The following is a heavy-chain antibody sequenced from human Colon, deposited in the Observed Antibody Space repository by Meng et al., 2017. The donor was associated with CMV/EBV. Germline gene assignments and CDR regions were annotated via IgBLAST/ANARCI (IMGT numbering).Heavy chain of an antibody. CDR2: INEDGSEI. CDR1: GFTFRNTW. CDR3: ARDPFIKAFDI. V-gene: IGHV3-7*01. Sequence: GESLKISCEASGFTFRNTWMTWVRQAPGKGVEWVANINEDGSEIFYVDSVKGRFTVSRDNAKNSVYLQMNSLSAEDTAVYYCARDPFIKAFDIWGQGTMVTVSS. J-gene: IGHJ3*02.